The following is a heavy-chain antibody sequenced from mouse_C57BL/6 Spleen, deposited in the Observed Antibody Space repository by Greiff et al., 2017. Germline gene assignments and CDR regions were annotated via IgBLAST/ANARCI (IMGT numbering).Heavy chain of an antibody. CDR2: IHPNSGST. J-gene: IGHJ2*01. D-gene: IGHD1-1*01. V-gene: IGHV1-64*01. CDR3: ARDYGSTYFYY. CDR1: GYTFTSYW. Sequence: VQLQQPGAELVKPGASVKLSCKASGYTFTSYWMHWVKQRPGQGLEWIGMIHPNSGSTNYNEKFKSKATLTVDKSSSTAYMQLSSLTSEDSAVYYCARDYGSTYFYYWGQGTTLTVSS.